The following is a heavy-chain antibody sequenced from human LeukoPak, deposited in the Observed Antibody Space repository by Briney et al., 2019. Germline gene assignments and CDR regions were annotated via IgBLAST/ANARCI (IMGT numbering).Heavy chain of an antibody. V-gene: IGHV3-30-3*01. CDR3: ARETGSAVGSTDFDY. CDR2: ISYDGSNK. D-gene: IGHD4-17*01. J-gene: IGHJ4*02. CDR1: GFTFSSYA. Sequence: PGRSLRLSCAASGFTFSSYAMHWVRQAPGKGLEWVAVISYDGSNKYYADSVKGRFTISRDNSHKNTLYLQMNSLRAEDTAVYYCARETGSAVGSTDFDYWGQGTLVTVSS.